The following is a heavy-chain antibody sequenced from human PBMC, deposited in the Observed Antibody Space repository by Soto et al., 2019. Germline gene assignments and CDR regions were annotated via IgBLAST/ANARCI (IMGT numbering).Heavy chain of an antibody. J-gene: IGHJ4*02. D-gene: IGHD3-10*01. CDR2: ISGSGGST. V-gene: IGHV3-23*01. CDR1: GFTFSSYA. Sequence: EVQLLESGGGLAQPGGSLRLSCAASGFTFSSYAMTWVRQAPGKGLEWVSSISGSGGSTYYADSVTGRFTISRDNSKNTLYLQMTSLRAEDPAVYYCAKGGDATMLRVVSRHFDYWGQGTLVTVSS. CDR3: AKGGDATMLRVVSRHFDY.